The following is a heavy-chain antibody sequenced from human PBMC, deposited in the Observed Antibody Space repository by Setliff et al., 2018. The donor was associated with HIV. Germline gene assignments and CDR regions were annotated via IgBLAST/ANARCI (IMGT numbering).Heavy chain of an antibody. CDR1: GFTFRDYW. Sequence: GGSLRLSCTASGFTFRDYWMHWVRQAPGKGLEWVSRIKGDGSGATYVDSVKGRFSISRDNTKNTLYLQMNSLRAEDTAVYYCARVASGYDYGWLDPWGQGTTVTVSS. J-gene: IGHJ6*02. D-gene: IGHD5-12*01. CDR3: ARVASGYDYGWLDP. CDR2: IKGDGSGA. V-gene: IGHV3-74*01.